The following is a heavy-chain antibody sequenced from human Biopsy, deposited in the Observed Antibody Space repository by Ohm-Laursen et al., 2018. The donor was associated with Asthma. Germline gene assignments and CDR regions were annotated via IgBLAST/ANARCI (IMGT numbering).Heavy chain of an antibody. V-gene: IGHV1-2*06. J-gene: IGHJ2*01. Sequence: ASVKVSCKVSGYPFTDYCVHWVRQAPGQGLEWMGRIDPNSGGTNYAQKFLGRVTMTRDTSVNTAFMVLSRLRSDDTAVYYCARIKIRIGAGTDRYFDLWGRGTLVTVSS. D-gene: IGHD3-16*01. CDR2: IDPNSGGT. CDR1: GYPFTDYC. CDR3: ARIKIRIGAGTDRYFDL.